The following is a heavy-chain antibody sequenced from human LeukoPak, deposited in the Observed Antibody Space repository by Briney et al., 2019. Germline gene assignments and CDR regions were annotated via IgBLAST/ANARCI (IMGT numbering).Heavy chain of an antibody. D-gene: IGHD1-14*01. CDR1: GFTFSSYA. CDR3: AKDFSKPEPSNYYYYMDV. CDR2: ISGSGGST. V-gene: IGHV3-23*01. Sequence: GGSLRLSCAASGFTFSSYAMSWVRQAPGKGLEWVSAISGSGGSTYYADSVKGRFTISRDNSKNTLYLQMNSLRAEDTAVYYCAKDFSKPEPSNYYYYMDVWGKGTTVTVSS. J-gene: IGHJ6*03.